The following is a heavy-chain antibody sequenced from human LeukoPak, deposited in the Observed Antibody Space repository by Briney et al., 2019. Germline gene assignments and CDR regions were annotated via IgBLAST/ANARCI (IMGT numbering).Heavy chain of an antibody. J-gene: IGHJ4*02. D-gene: IGHD3-10*01. CDR2: IYHSGST. Sequence: SETLSLTCTVSGYSISSGYYWGWIRQPPGKGLEWIGSIYHSGSTYYNPSLKSRVTISVGTSKNQFSLKLSSVTAADTAIYYCARDPEGRRYFDYWGQGTLVTVSS. CDR3: ARDPEGRRYFDY. CDR1: GYSISSGYY. V-gene: IGHV4-38-2*02.